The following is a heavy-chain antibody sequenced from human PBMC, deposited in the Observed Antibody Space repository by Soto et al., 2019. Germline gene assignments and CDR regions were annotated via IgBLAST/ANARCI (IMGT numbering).Heavy chain of an antibody. V-gene: IGHV1-18*01. CDR3: ARVADYNGVLWVGWGLRMGEGAPSLDY. D-gene: IGHD3-10*01. CDR1: GYTFTSYG. Sequence: QVQLVQSGAEVKKPGASVKVSCKASGYTFTSYGISWVRQAPGQGLEWMGWISAYNGNTNYAQKLQGRGTMTTDTATSTADRELRSLRTDDTAGYDCARVADYNGVLWVGWGLRMGEGAPSLDYWGQGTLDTVAA. CDR2: ISAYNGNT. J-gene: IGHJ4*02.